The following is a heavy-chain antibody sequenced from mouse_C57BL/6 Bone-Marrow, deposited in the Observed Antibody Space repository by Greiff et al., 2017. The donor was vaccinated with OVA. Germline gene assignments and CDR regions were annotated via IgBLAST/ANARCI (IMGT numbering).Heavy chain of an antibody. CDR1: GYSITSGYY. V-gene: IGHV3-6*01. J-gene: IGHJ1*03. CDR2: ISYDGSN. CDR3: ARGRLWYFDV. Sequence: DVKLVESGPGLVKPSQSLSLTCSVTGYSITSGYYWNWIRQFPGNKLEWMGYISYDGSNNYNPSLKNRISITRDTSKNQFFLKLNSVTSEDTATYYCARGRLWYFDVWGTGTTVTVSS.